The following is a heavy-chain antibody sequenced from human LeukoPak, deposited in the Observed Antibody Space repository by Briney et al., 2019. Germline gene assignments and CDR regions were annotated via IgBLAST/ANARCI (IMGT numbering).Heavy chain of an antibody. J-gene: IGHJ4*02. Sequence: GGSLRLSCAASGFTFSSYEMNWVRQAPGKGLEWVSHISSSGSTIYYADSVKGRFTISRDNAKKSVYLQMNSLRGEDTAVYYCARRYCSGTSCLPDYWGQGTLVTVSS. CDR1: GFTFSSYE. D-gene: IGHD2-2*01. CDR3: ARRYCSGTSCLPDY. CDR2: ISSSGSTI. V-gene: IGHV3-48*03.